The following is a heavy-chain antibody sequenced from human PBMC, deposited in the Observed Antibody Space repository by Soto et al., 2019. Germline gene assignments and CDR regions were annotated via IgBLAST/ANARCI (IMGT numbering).Heavy chain of an antibody. CDR1: GYSFTSYG. CDR2: ISGHNGNT. D-gene: IGHD3-22*01. CDR3: ARNRFNYYDYTVYYYFDL. J-gene: IGHJ4*02. V-gene: IGHV1-18*04. Sequence: ASVQVSYKASGYSFTSYGIIWVRQAPGQGPEWMGWISGHNGNTNHPQSLQGRVTMTTDTSRNTAYMELRSLRSDDTAVYYCARNRFNYYDYTVYYYFDLWGQGTPVTVSS.